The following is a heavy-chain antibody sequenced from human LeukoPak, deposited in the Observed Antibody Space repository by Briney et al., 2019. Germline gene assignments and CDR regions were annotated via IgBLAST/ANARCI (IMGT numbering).Heavy chain of an antibody. Sequence: GGSLRLSCAASGFTFSNYAMSWVRQAPGKGLEWVSTMSGSGGSTYYADSVKGRFTISRDNSKNTLYLQMNSLRAEDTALYYSAKDWGSISAAGYYFDYWGQGTLVTVSS. CDR1: GFTFSNYA. CDR3: AKDWGSISAAGYYFDY. CDR2: MSGSGGST. J-gene: IGHJ4*02. D-gene: IGHD6-13*01. V-gene: IGHV3-23*01.